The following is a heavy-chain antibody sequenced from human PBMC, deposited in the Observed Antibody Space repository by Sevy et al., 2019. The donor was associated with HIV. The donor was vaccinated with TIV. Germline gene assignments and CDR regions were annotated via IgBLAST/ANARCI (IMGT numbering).Heavy chain of an antibody. CDR2: ISPHNGDT. D-gene: IGHD3-10*01. J-gene: IGHJ5*02. Sequence: ALVKVSCKASGYTFTTYRITWVRQAPGQGLEWMGWISPHNGDTNYAQKDRGRVTMTTDTSTSTAYMELRSLRSDDTAVYYCARLSTARGKSNWFDPWGQGTLVTVSS. V-gene: IGHV1-18*04. CDR3: ARLSTARGKSNWFDP. CDR1: GYTFTTYR.